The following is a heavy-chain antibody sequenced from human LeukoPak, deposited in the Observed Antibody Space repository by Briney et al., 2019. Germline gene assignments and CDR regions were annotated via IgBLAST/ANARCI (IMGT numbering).Heavy chain of an antibody. D-gene: IGHD3-22*01. V-gene: IGHV4-34*01. CDR2: INHSGST. CDR3: ARRVPGDYYDSSGYLDY. Sequence: SETLSLTCAVYGGSFSGYYWSWIRQPPGKGLEWIGDINHSGSTNYNPSLKSRVTISVDTSKNQFSLKLSSVTAADTAVYYCARRVPGDYYDSSGYLDYWGQGTLVTVSS. CDR1: GGSFSGYY. J-gene: IGHJ4*02.